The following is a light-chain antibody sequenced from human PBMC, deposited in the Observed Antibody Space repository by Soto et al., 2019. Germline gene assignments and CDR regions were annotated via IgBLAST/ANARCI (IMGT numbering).Light chain of an antibody. V-gene: IGLV2-14*03. Sequence: QSVRTQPASVSGSPGQSITISCTGTSSDVGGYNYVSWYQHHPGKAPKLIIYDVTNRPSGVSNPFSGSKSGDTASLTISGLPPEDEAEYYCSSDTTSNTRQIVFGTGTRSPS. CDR1: SSDVGGYNY. CDR2: DVT. J-gene: IGLJ1*01. CDR3: SSDTTSNTRQIV.